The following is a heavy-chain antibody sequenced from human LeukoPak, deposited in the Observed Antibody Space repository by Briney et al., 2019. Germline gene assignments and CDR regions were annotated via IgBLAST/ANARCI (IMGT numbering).Heavy chain of an antibody. CDR1: GYTFTGYY. V-gene: IGHV1-2*02. J-gene: IGHJ4*02. CDR2: INPNSGGT. Sequence: ASVKVSCKASGYTFTGYYMHWVRQAPGQGLEWMGWINPNSGGTNYAQKFQGRVTMTRDTSISTAYMELSRLRSDDTAVYYCARGLEMATIDFDYWGQGTLATVSS. CDR3: ARGLEMATIDFDY. D-gene: IGHD5-24*01.